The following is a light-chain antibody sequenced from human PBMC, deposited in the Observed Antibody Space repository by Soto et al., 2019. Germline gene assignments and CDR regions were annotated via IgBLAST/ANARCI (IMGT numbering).Light chain of an antibody. J-gene: IGKJ5*01. V-gene: IGKV3-20*01. CDR2: GVS. Sequence: EIELTQSPGTLSLSHGDRATLSCRASQSVTSNFLVWYQQKPGRAPRLLMYGVSIRAPGIPDRFTGSGSGTDFTLTINRLEPEDFAVYYCQQYGNSAITFGQGTRLEIK. CDR3: QQYGNSAIT. CDR1: QSVTSNF.